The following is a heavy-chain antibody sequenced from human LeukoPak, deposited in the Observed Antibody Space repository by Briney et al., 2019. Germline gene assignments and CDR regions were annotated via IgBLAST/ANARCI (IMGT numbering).Heavy chain of an antibody. CDR2: IYYSGST. CDR1: GGSISSGGYY. Sequence: SETLSLTCTVSGGSISSGGYYWSWIRQHPGKGLEWIGYIYYSGSTNYNPSLKSRVTISVDTSKNQFSLKLSSVTAADTAVYYCARGVPGAAYYFDYWGQGTLVTVSS. J-gene: IGHJ4*02. V-gene: IGHV4-61*08. CDR3: ARGVPGAAYYFDY. D-gene: IGHD2-2*01.